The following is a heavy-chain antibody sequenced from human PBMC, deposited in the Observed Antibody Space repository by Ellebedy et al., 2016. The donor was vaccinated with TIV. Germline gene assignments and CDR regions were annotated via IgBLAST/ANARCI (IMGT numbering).Heavy chain of an antibody. D-gene: IGHD6-13*01. CDR2: ISSNGGRT. CDR1: GFTFSSYA. V-gene: IGHV3-23*01. J-gene: IGHJ4*02. CDR3: AKEDHTSSWYYFDY. Sequence: PGGSLRLSCAASGFTFSSYAMSWVRQAPGKGLEWISAISSNGGRTYYADSVKGRFTISRDNSKNTLYLQVNSLRAEDTAAYYCAKEDHTSSWYYFDYWGQGTLVTVSS.